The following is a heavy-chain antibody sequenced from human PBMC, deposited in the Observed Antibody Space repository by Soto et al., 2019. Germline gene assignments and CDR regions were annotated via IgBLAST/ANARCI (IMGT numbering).Heavy chain of an antibody. Sequence: GGSLRLSCAASGFTFSDYYMSWIRQAPGKGLEWVSYISSSGSTIYYADSVKGRFTISRDNAKNSLYLQMNSLRAEDTAVYYCASEYDYGDYGWFDPWGQGTLVTVSS. CDR1: GFTFSDYY. J-gene: IGHJ5*02. CDR3: ASEYDYGDYGWFDP. V-gene: IGHV3-11*01. D-gene: IGHD4-17*01. CDR2: ISSSGSTI.